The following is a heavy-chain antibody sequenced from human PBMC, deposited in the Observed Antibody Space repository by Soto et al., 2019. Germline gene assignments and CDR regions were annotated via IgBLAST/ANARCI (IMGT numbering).Heavy chain of an antibody. J-gene: IGHJ6*02. CDR2: IYYSGST. CDR3: ARVSYDPEEYYYYGMDV. CDR1: GGSISSGDYY. V-gene: IGHV4-30-4*01. Sequence: SETLSLTCTVSGGSISSGDYYWSWIRQPPGKGLEWIGYIYYSGSTYYNPSLKSRVTISVDTSKNQFSLKLSSVTAADTAVYYCARVSYDPEEYYYYGMDVWGQGTTVTVSS. D-gene: IGHD3-22*01.